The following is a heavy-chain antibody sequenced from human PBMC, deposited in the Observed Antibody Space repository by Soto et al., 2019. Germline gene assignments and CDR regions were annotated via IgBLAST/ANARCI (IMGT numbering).Heavy chain of an antibody. CDR1: GFTVSSNY. CDR2: VYIGGYT. Sequence: EVQLVESGGGLVQPGGSLRLSCAASGFTVSSNYMSWVRQAPGKGLEWVSVVYIGGYTYYAECVEDRFTISRDNFQNMLYLQMNRLKADDTAVYYFSGSVGGGFDYWGQETLVTVSS. V-gene: IGHV3-66*01. J-gene: IGHJ4*02. CDR3: SGSVGGGFDY. D-gene: IGHD3-16*01.